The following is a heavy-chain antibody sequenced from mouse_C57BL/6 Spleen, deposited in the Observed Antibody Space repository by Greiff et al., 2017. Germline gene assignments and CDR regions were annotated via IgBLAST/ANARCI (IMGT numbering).Heavy chain of an antibody. D-gene: IGHD1-3*01. CDR2: IYPGSGST. Sequence: QVQLLQPGAELVKPGASVKLSCKASGYTFTSYWIPWVKQRPGQGLEWIGDIYPGSGSTNYNEKFKGKATLTVDTSSSTAYMQLSSLTSEDSAVYYCARSGSDYFDYWGQGTTLTVSS. CDR1: GYTFTSYW. CDR3: ARSGSDYFDY. J-gene: IGHJ2*01. V-gene: IGHV1-55*01.